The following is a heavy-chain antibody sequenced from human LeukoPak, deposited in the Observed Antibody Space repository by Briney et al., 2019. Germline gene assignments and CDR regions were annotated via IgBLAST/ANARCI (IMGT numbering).Heavy chain of an antibody. J-gene: IGHJ4*02. CDR1: GFTFRIYW. CDR2: INQGGSET. D-gene: IGHD6-6*01. V-gene: IGHV3-7*01. Sequence: GGSLRLSCAASGFTFRIYWMRWVRQAPGKGLERVASINQGGSETYYVESVKGGFTISRDNAMNSFFLQMNSLRAEDTAVYYCARLIGDRTIYDYWGQGTLVTVSS. CDR3: ARLIGDRTIYDY.